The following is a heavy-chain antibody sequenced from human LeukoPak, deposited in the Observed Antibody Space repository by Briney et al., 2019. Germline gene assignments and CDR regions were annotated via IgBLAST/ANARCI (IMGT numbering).Heavy chain of an antibody. CDR1: GYILTELS. CDR3: ATGHCSGGSCYSRDNCFDP. CDR2: FDPEDGET. V-gene: IGHV1-24*01. Sequence: AAVKVSCKVSGYILTELSMHWVRQAPGKGVEWMGGFDPEDGETIYEQKFQGRVTTTEYTATDTAYMELSRLRSDDTAVYYCATGHCSGGSCYSRDNCFDPWGQGTLVTVSS. J-gene: IGHJ5*02. D-gene: IGHD2-15*01.